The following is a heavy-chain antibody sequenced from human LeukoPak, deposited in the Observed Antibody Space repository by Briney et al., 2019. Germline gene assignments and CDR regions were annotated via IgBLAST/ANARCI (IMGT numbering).Heavy chain of an antibody. J-gene: IGHJ6*03. CDR1: GYTFTGYY. D-gene: IGHD2-2*01. CDR3: AREFVVVPAAYYMDV. CDR2: INPNSGGT. Sequence: ASVKVSCKASGYTFTGYYMHWVRQAPGQGLEWMGWINPNSGGTNYAQKFQGRVTMTRDTSISTAYMELSRLRTDDTAVYYCAREFVVVPAAYYMDVWGKGTTVAVSS. V-gene: IGHV1-2*02.